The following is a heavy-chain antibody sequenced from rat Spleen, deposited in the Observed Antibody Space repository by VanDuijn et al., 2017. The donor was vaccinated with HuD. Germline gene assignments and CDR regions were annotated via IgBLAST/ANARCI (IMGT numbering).Heavy chain of an antibody. CDR2: ISTGGGNT. CDR3: ARLEPAYWYFDF. J-gene: IGHJ1*01. D-gene: IGHD4-2*01. CDR1: GFTFNNYW. V-gene: IGHV5-25*01. Sequence: EVQLVESGGGLVQPGRSLQLSCVASGFTFNNYWMTWVRQSPTKGLEWVASISTGGGNTYYRDSVKGRFTISRDNAKSTLYLQMDSLRSEDTATYYCARLEPAYWYFDFWGPGTMVTVSS.